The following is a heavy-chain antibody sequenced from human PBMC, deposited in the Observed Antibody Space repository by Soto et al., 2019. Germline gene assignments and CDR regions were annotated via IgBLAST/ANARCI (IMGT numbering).Heavy chain of an antibody. V-gene: IGHV4-61*01. J-gene: IGHJ5*02. Sequence: SETLSLTCTVSGGSVSSGSYYWSWIRQPPGKGLEWIGYIYYSGSTNYNPSLKSRVTISVDTSKNQFSLKLSSVTAADTAVYYCARDSNTYYYGSGSFGPWGQGTLVTVSS. CDR1: GGSVSSGSYY. CDR3: ARDSNTYYYGSGSFGP. CDR2: IYYSGST. D-gene: IGHD3-10*01.